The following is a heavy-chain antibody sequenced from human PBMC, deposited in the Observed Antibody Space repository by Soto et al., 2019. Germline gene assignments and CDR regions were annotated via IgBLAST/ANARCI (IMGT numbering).Heavy chain of an antibody. Sequence: SETLSLTCTVSGASISSSSYCWGWIRQTPGKGLEWIGSIYYRGNTYYNPSLKSRVTISVDTSKNQFSLKLSSVTAADTAVYYCAREGGGYCSGGSCQVDYWGQGTLVTVSS. D-gene: IGHD2-15*01. CDR3: AREGGGYCSGGSCQVDY. V-gene: IGHV4-39*02. CDR2: IYYRGNT. CDR1: GASISSSSYC. J-gene: IGHJ4*02.